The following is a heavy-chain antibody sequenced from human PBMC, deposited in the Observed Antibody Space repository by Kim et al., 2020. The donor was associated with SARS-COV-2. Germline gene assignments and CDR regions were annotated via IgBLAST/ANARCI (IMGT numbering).Heavy chain of an antibody. CDR3: ARVRLGELSLYSLFDY. Sequence: SETLSLTCTVSGGSISSSSYYWGWIRQPPGKGLEWIGSIYYSGSTYYNPSLKSRVTISVDTSKNQFSLKLSSVTAADTAVYYCARVRLGELSLYSLFDYWGQGTLVTVSS. D-gene: IGHD3-16*02. J-gene: IGHJ4*02. V-gene: IGHV4-39*01. CDR1: GGSISSSSYY. CDR2: IYYSGST.